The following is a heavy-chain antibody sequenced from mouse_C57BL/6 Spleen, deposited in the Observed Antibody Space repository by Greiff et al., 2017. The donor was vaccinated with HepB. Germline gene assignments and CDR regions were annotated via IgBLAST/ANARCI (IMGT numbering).Heavy chain of an antibody. CDR1: GYTFTSYG. Sequence: VQLQQSGAELARPGASVKLSCKASGYTFTSYGISWVKQRTGQGLEWIGEIYPRSGNTYYNEKFKGKATLTADKSSSTAYLELRSLTSEDSAVYFCARARDSYWYFDVWGTGTTVTVSS. CDR2: IYPRSGNT. D-gene: IGHD3-3*01. CDR3: ARARDSYWYFDV. J-gene: IGHJ1*03. V-gene: IGHV1-81*01.